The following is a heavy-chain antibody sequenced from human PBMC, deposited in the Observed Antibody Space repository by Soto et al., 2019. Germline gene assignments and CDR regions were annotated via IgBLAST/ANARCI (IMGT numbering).Heavy chain of an antibody. CDR2: ISAYNGNT. Sequence: GASVKVSCKASGYTFTSYGISWVRQAPGQGLEWMGWISAYNGNTNYAQKLQGRVTMTTDTSTSTAYMELRSLRSGDTAVYYCARAPRRNYDFWSGPSAWGQGTLVTVSS. V-gene: IGHV1-18*01. J-gene: IGHJ5*02. CDR1: GYTFTSYG. D-gene: IGHD3-3*01. CDR3: ARAPRRNYDFWSGPSA.